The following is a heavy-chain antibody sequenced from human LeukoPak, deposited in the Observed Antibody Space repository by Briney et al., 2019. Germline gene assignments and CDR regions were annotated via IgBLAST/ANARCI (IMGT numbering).Heavy chain of an antibody. CDR1: GFTFSSYG. D-gene: IGHD5-12*01. V-gene: IGHV3-23*01. CDR2: ISGSGGNT. Sequence: PGGSLRLSCAASGFTFSSYGMSWVRRAPGKGPEWVSGISGSGGNTYYADSVKGRFTNSRDNSQNTLYLQMNTLRAEDTAVYYCAKVVSGYHFDYWGQGTLVTVSS. J-gene: IGHJ4*02. CDR3: AKVVSGYHFDY.